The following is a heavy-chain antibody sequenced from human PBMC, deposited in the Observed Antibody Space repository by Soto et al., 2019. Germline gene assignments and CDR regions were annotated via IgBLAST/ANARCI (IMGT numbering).Heavy chain of an antibody. D-gene: IGHD3-22*01. V-gene: IGHV4-39*07. CDR3: AREVKGDYGMDV. J-gene: IGHJ6*02. CDR2: IYHSGST. Sequence: PSETLSLTCAVSGGSISSNTYYWGWIRQPPGKGLEWIGSIYHSGSTYYNPSLKSRVTISVDTSKNQFSLKLSSVTAADTAVYYCAREVKGDYGMDVWGQGTTVTVSS. CDR1: GGSISSNTYY.